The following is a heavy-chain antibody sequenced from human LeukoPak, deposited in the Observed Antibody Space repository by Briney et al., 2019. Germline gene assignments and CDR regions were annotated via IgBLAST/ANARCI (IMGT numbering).Heavy chain of an antibody. CDR1: GYTFTNHW. CDR2: IPPSDSGA. J-gene: IGHJ4*02. D-gene: IGHD2-2*01. V-gene: IGHV5-51*01. CDR3: ARRGCSATSCSPYYFDY. Sequence: GESLKISCKGSGYTFTNHWIGWVRQMPGQGLEWVGIIPPSDSGASYSPSFQGQVTISVDKSIYTAYLQWSSLKASDTTMYYCARRGCSATSCSPYYFDYWGQGTLVTVSS.